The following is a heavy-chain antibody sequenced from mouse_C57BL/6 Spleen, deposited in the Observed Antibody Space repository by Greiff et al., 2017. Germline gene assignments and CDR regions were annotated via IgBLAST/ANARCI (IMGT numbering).Heavy chain of an antibody. D-gene: IGHD2-5*01. J-gene: IGHJ2*01. CDR1: GYTFTSYW. V-gene: IGHV1-55*01. Sequence: QVQLQQSGAELVKPGASVKMSCKASGYTFTSYWITWVKQRPGQGLEWIGDIYPGSGSTNYNEKFKSKATLTVDTSSSTAYMQLSSLTSEDSAVYYCARGDYSNYYFDYWGQGTTLTVSS. CDR2: IYPGSGST. CDR3: ARGDYSNYYFDY.